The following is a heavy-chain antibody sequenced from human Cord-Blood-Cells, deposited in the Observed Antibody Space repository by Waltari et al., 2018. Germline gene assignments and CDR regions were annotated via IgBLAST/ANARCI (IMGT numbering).Heavy chain of an antibody. Sequence: QVQLVQSGAEVKKPGSSVKVSCKASGGTFSSYAISLVRQAPGQGLEWRGGIGHTFGTANYSQESQGRVTITAEEATSTAYMELSSLRSEDTAVYYCARCGAAAGFDYWGQGTLHTVSS. CDR3: ARCGAAAGFDY. CDR2: IGHTFGTA. D-gene: IGHD6-13*01. CDR1: GGTFSSYA. V-gene: IGHV1-69*01. J-gene: IGHJ4*02.